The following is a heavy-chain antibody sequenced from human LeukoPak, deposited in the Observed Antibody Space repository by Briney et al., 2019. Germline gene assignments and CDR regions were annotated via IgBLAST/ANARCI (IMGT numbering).Heavy chain of an antibody. CDR3: ARHLQWLSGSNWFDP. J-gene: IGHJ5*02. CDR1: GGSFSGYY. V-gene: IGHV4-34*01. Sequence: PSETLSLTCAVYGGSFSGYYWSWIRQPLGKGLEWIGEINHSGSTNYNPSLKSRVTISVDTSKNQFYLKLSSVTAADTAVYYCARHLQWLSGSNWFDPWGQGTLVTVSS. D-gene: IGHD3-3*01. CDR2: INHSGST.